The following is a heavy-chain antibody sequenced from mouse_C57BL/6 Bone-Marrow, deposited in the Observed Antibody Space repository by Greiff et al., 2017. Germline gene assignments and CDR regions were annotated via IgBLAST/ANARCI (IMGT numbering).Heavy chain of an antibody. Sequence: VQLKQSGAELVRPGASVKLSCTASGFNIKDDYMHWVKQRPEQGLEWIGWIDPENGDTEYASKFQGKATITADTSSNTAYLQLSSLTAEDTAVYYCTTRVYYGSSYWYFDVWGTGTTVTVSS. CDR3: TTRVYYGSSYWYFDV. CDR2: IDPENGDT. D-gene: IGHD1-1*01. V-gene: IGHV14-4*01. CDR1: GFNIKDDY. J-gene: IGHJ1*03.